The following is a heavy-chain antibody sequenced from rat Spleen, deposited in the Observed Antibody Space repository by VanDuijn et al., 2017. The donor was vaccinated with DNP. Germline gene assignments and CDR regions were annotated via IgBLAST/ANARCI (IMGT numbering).Heavy chain of an antibody. CDR3: ARQDLDFDY. V-gene: IGHV5-17*01. J-gene: IGHJ2*01. CDR2: ISYDGSGT. Sequence: EVQLVESGGGLVQPGRSLKVSCAASGFTFSDYAMVWVRQAPKKGLEWVASISYDGSGTYYRDSVKGRFTISRDYAKSILYLQMDSLRSEDMAAYYCARQDLDFDYWGQGVMVTVSS. CDR1: GFTFSDYA.